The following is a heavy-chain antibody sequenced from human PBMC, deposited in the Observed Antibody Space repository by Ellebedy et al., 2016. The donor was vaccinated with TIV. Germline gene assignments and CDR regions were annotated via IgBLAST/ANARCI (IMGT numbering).Heavy chain of an antibody. J-gene: IGHJ1*01. Sequence: PGGSLRLSCATFGFTFTKYWMSWIRQAPGTGLEWISYISTSGSTIYYADSVKGRFTISRDNAKNSLFLQMNSLRPGDTAVYYCAVTYYYDSSGKWPPVEYFHHWGQGTLVTVSS. CDR1: GFTFTKYW. CDR3: AVTYYYDSSGKWPPVEYFHH. D-gene: IGHD3-22*01. V-gene: IGHV3-11*01. CDR2: ISTSGSTI.